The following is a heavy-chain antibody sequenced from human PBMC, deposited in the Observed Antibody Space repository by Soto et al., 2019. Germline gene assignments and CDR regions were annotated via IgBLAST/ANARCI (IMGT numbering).Heavy chain of an antibody. D-gene: IGHD5-18*01. Sequence: PGGSLRLSCAASGFTFSSYGMHWVRQAPGKGLEWVAVISYDGSNKYYADSVKGRFTISRDNSKNTLYLQMNSLRAEDTAVYYCAKGAPTLGYSYGYFDYWGQGTLVTVSS. V-gene: IGHV3-30*18. J-gene: IGHJ4*02. CDR2: ISYDGSNK. CDR1: GFTFSSYG. CDR3: AKGAPTLGYSYGYFDY.